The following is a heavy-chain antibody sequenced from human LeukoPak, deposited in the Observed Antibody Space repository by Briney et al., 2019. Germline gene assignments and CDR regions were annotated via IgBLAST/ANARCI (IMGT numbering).Heavy chain of an antibody. CDR2: ISSRSSTI. CDR1: GFIFNEYS. CDR3: TRETAFDF. J-gene: IGHJ3*01. Sequence: PGGSLRLSCVGSGFIFNEYSLNWVRQAPGKGPEWVSYISSRSSTIYYADSVKGRFTISRDNAKNSLYLQMNGLRAEDTAVYYCTRETAFDFWGQGTVVIVSS. V-gene: IGHV3-48*04.